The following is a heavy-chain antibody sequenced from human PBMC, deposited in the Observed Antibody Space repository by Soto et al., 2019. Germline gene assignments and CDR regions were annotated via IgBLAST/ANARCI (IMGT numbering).Heavy chain of an antibody. CDR2: INAYNGNT. CDR3: AREGPPEDY. CDR1: GYTFTSYA. Sequence: QVQLVQSGAEVKKPGASVKVSCKASGYTFTSYAIGWVRQAPGQGLEWMGWINAYNGNTNYAQKPXGRVTMTTDTSTSTASMELRSLRSDDTAVDYGAREGPPEDYWGQGTLVTVSS. J-gene: IGHJ4*02. V-gene: IGHV1-18*01.